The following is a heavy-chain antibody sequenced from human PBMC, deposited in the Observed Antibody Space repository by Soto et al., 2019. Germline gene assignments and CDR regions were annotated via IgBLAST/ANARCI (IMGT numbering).Heavy chain of an antibody. CDR2: IIPIFGTA. CDR3: ARAARYCSGGSCCSGDYYYGGMDV. D-gene: IGHD2-15*01. Sequence: GASVKVSCKASGGTFSSYAISWVRQAPGQGLEWMGGIIPIFGTANYAQKFQGRVTITADKSTSTAYMELSSLRSEDTAVYYCARAARYCSGGSCCSGDYYYGGMDVWGRGTTVTV. V-gene: IGHV1-69*06. CDR1: GGTFSSYA. J-gene: IGHJ6*02.